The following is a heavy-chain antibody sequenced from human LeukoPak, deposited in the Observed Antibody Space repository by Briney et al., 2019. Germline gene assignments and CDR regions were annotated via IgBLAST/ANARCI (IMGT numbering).Heavy chain of an antibody. V-gene: IGHV3-48*02. CDR3: ARYRAYAFDN. J-gene: IGHJ3*02. D-gene: IGHD3-10*01. CDR2: INIISSEI. Sequence: GGSLRLSCAASGFTFSSYSMNCVRQAPGKGLEWVSYINIISSEIYYGDSVKGRFTISTDNAKNSVYLQMNSLRDEDTAVYYCARYRAYAFDNWGQGTMVTVSS. CDR1: GFTFSSYS.